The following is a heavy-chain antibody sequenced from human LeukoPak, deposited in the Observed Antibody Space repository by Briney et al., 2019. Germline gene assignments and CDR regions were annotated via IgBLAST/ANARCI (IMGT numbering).Heavy chain of an antibody. CDR2: IYYSGRT. D-gene: IGHD2/OR15-2a*01. Sequence: SENLSLTCTVSGGSISSYYWSWIRQPPGKGLEWTGYIYYSGRTNYNPSLKSRVTISVDTSKNQFSLKLSSVTAADTAVYYCARGPNRYYFDYWGQGTLVTVSS. CDR1: GGSISSYY. J-gene: IGHJ4*02. CDR3: ARGPNRYYFDY. V-gene: IGHV4-59*01.